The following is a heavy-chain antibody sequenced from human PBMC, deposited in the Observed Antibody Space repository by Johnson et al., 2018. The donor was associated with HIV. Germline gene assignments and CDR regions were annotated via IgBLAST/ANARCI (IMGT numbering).Heavy chain of an antibody. D-gene: IGHD3-22*01. V-gene: IGHV3-66*01. Sequence: VQLVESGGGLVQPGGSLRLSCAASGFTVNSNYITWVRQAPGEGLECVAGIYSGGSTYYADSVKRRFTLSRDNSKNTLYLQMNSLRAEETAVYFCARDRRYYDSSGYYHDAFDIWGQGTMVTVSS. J-gene: IGHJ3*02. CDR2: IYSGGST. CDR3: ARDRRYYDSSGYYHDAFDI. CDR1: GFTVNSNY.